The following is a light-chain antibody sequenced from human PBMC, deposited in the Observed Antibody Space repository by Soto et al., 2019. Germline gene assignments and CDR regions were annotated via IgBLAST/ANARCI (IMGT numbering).Light chain of an antibody. J-gene: IGLJ1*01. V-gene: IGLV2-14*03. CDR3: SSWTSGATYV. Sequence: QSALTQPASVSGSPGQSITISCAGTRSDVGAYNYVSWYQHHPGKAPKLMIYDVNNRPSGDSNRFSGSKSGNTASLTISGLQAEDEADYYCSSWTSGATYVLGSGTKVTVL. CDR1: RSDVGAYNY. CDR2: DVN.